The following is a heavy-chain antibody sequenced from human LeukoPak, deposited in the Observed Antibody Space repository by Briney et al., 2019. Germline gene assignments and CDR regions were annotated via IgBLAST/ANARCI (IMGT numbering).Heavy chain of an antibody. CDR2: IYYSGST. J-gene: IGHJ4*02. CDR3: ARSSADIAVAPFDY. V-gene: IGHV4-39*01. D-gene: IGHD6-19*01. Sequence: SETLSLTCTVSGGSISSSSYYWGWIRQPPGKGLEWIGSIYYSGSTYYNPSLKSRVTISVDTSKNQFSLKLSSVTAADTAVYYCARSSADIAVAPFDYWGQGTLVTVSS. CDR1: GGSISSSSYY.